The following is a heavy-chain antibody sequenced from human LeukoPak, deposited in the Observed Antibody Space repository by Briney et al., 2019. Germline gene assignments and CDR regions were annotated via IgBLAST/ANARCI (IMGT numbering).Heavy chain of an antibody. D-gene: IGHD5-12*01. CDR1: GYTFTGYA. CDR2: INPEKRDT. CDR3: AKKVRGPSPPLAF. Sequence: ASVKVSCKASGYTFTGYAIHWVRQAPGQGLEWMGWINPEKRDTGYAHKFQGRVTMTSDTSISTAYMELSSLRSDDTAVYYCAKKVRGPSPPLAFWGQGTLVTVSS. J-gene: IGHJ4*02. V-gene: IGHV1-2*02.